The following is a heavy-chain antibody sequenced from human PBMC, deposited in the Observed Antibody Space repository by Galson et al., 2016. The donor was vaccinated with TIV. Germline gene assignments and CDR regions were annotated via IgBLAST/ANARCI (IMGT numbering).Heavy chain of an antibody. Sequence: SLRLSCAASGISVDNGWMHWVRQAPGKGLEWVANINGDGTEIKYVDSVKGRFTISRDNAKNSLYLQMSNLRVEDTAIYYCAQWLGTSNSWGQGTLVTVSS. D-gene: IGHD6-19*01. V-gene: IGHV3-7*01. J-gene: IGHJ4*02. CDR3: AQWLGTSNS. CDR1: GISVDNGW. CDR2: INGDGTEI.